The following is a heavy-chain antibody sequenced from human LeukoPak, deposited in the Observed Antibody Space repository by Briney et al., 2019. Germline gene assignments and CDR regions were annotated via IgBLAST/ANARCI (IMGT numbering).Heavy chain of an antibody. Sequence: ASETLSLTCTVSGASISSYYWSWIRQPPGKGLEWIGYIYYSGSTNYNPSLKSRVTISVDTSKNQFSLKLGSVTAADTAVYYCAREIWSGSFDYMDVWGKGTTVTVSS. D-gene: IGHD3-3*01. CDR2: IYYSGST. J-gene: IGHJ6*03. V-gene: IGHV4-59*01. CDR1: GASISSYY. CDR3: AREIWSGSFDYMDV.